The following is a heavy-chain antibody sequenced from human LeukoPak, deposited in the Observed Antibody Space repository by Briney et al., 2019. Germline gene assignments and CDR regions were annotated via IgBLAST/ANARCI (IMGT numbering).Heavy chain of an antibody. CDR2: IYWDDGK. CDR3: AHLIAAADAEYFQR. J-gene: IGHJ1*01. V-gene: IGHV2-5*02. Sequence: ASGPTLVNPTQTLTLTCTFSGFSLSASGAGVGWIRQPPGKALEWLALIYWDDGKRYSPSLRSRLTITQDTSKNQVVPTMTNMDPVDTATYYCAHLIAAADAEYFQRWGQGTLVTVSS. CDR1: GFSLSASGAG. D-gene: IGHD6-13*01.